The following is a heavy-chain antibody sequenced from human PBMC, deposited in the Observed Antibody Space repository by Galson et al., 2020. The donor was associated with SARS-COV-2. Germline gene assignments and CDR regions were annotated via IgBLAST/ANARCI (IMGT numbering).Heavy chain of an antibody. J-gene: IGHJ4*02. V-gene: IGHV5-51*01. D-gene: IGHD4-4*01. CDR1: GYSFTNYW. Sequence: GESLKISCQGSGYSFTNYWIGWVRQMTGKGLEWIGSIYPGDSDTRYSPSFQGQVTISADKSISTAYLQWSSLKASDTAMYYCVRQIGDGYSFDYWGQGTLVTVSS. CDR2: IYPGDSDT. CDR3: VRQIGDGYSFDY.